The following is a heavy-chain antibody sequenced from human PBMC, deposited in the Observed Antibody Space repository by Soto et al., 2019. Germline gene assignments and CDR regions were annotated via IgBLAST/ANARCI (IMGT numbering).Heavy chain of an antibody. Sequence: GGSLRLSCAASGFTFRTYYMIWVRQAPGKGLEWVASISAGSSNIYYAPSVKGRFTISRDNAKNLLFLQTNSLRADDTAVYYCVRQYPSSSRHFDHWGQGTLVTVSS. J-gene: IGHJ4*02. CDR2: ISAGSSNI. CDR1: GFTFRTYY. CDR3: VRQYPSSSRHFDH. D-gene: IGHD6-6*01. V-gene: IGHV3-21*01.